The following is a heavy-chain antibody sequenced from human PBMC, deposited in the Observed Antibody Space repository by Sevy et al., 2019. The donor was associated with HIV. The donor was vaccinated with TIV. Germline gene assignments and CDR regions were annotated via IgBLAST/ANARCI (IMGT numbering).Heavy chain of an antibody. J-gene: IGHJ4*02. V-gene: IGHV3-30*02. CDR1: GFTFSSYG. Sequence: GGALRLSCAASGFTFSSYGMHWVRQAPGKGLEWVAFIRYDGSNKYYADSVKGRFTISRDNSKNTLYLQMNSLRAEDTAVYYCAKDQDDFTMVQGVINLDYWGQGTLVTVSS. CDR3: AKDQDDFTMVQGVINLDY. CDR2: IRYDGSNK. D-gene: IGHD3-10*01.